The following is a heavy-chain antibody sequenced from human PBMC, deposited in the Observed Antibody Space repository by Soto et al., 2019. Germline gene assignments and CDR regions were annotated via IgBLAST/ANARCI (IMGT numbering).Heavy chain of an antibody. V-gene: IGHV3-74*01. CDR1: GLTFSNSY. CDR3: ARQLILKGEAFDI. Sequence: DVQLVESGGGLVQPGGSLRLSCVASGLTFSNSYMHWVRQAPGKGLVWVSHINSEGTATTYADSVKGRFTVSRDNARNTLFLQLTSLRAEDTAVYYCARQLILKGEAFDIWGQGTMVTVSS. CDR2: INSEGTAT. D-gene: IGHD2-15*01. J-gene: IGHJ3*02.